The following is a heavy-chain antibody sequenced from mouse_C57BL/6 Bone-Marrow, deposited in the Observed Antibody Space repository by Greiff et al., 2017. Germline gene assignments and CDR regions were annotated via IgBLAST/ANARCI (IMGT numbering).Heavy chain of an antibody. D-gene: IGHD1-1*01. CDR1: GFTFSSYA. Sequence: EVQLVESGGGLVKPGGSLKLSCAASGFTFSSYAMSWVRQTPEKRLEWVATISDGGSYTYYPDNVKGRFTISRDNAKNNLYLQMSHLKSEDTAMYYCARGPPSYYYGSSWFAYWGQGTLVTVSA. J-gene: IGHJ3*01. CDR3: ARGPPSYYYGSSWFAY. CDR2: ISDGGSYT. V-gene: IGHV5-4*01.